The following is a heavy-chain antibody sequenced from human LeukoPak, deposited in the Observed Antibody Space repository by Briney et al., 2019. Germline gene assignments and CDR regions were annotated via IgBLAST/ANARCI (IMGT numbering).Heavy chain of an antibody. CDR2: IYYNGIT. D-gene: IGHD6-19*01. CDR1: GGFISSYY. CDR3: ARHDSGWYYFDY. Sequence: SETLSLTCSVPGGFISSYYWNWIRQPPGKGLEWIGYIYYNGITNYNPSLKSRVTISIDTSKNQFSVRLSSVTAADTAVYYCARHDSGWYYFDYWGQGTLVTVSS. J-gene: IGHJ4*02. V-gene: IGHV4-59*01.